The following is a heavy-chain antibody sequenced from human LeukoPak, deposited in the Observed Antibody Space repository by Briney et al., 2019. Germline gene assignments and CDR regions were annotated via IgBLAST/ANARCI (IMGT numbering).Heavy chain of an antibody. V-gene: IGHV4-59*01. CDR2: IYYSGST. D-gene: IGHD2-15*01. J-gene: IGHJ3*02. Sequence: PSETLSLTCTVSGGSISSYYWSWIRQPPGKGLEWIGYIYYSGSTNYNPSLKSRVTISVDTSKNQFSLKLRSVTAADTAVYYCARSYCSGGSCYLDAFDIWGQGTMVTVSS. CDR1: GGSISSYY. CDR3: ARSYCSGGSCYLDAFDI.